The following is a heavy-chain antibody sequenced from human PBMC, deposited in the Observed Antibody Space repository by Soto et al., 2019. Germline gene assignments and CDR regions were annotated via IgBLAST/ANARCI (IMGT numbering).Heavy chain of an antibody. V-gene: IGHV2-5*02. Sequence: QITLKEAGPTLVKPTETLTLTCTFSGFSFTTTRMGVGWTRQPPGKALEWLAIIYWDGESRYNPLLRRRLTLTENTSKNKLALTMTKMDPKAPATYSCDTRDPTEQPPYLDPWGKGIPFPV. J-gene: IGHJ5*02. CDR3: DTRDPTEQPPYLDP. D-gene: IGHD1-1*01. CDR2: IYWDGES. CDR1: GFSFTTTRMG.